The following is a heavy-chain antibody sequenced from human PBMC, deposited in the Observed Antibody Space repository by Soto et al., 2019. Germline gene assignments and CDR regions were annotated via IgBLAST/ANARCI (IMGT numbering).Heavy chain of an antibody. J-gene: IGHJ5*02. CDR1: GFTFSLYG. V-gene: IGHV3-33*01. Sequence: GSLRLSCAASGFTFSLYGMHWVRQAPGKGLEWVAVIWYDGSSKYYADSVKGRFTICRDNSNNTLYLQMNSLSAEDTAVYYCARDPSPPYCSSTSCRGGFYPWGQGSLVTVSS. D-gene: IGHD2-2*01. CDR3: ARDPSPPYCSSTSCRGGFYP. CDR2: IWYDGSSK.